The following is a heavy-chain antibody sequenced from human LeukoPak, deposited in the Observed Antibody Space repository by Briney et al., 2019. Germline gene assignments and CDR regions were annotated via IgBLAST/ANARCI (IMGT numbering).Heavy chain of an antibody. D-gene: IGHD2-2*01. CDR3: ARDTELGYCSSTSCHPAYNWFDP. Sequence: ASVKVSCEASGYTFTSYYMHWVRQAPGQGLEWMGIINPSGGSTSYAQKFQGRVTMTRDTSTSTVYMELSSLRSEDTAVYYCARDTELGYCSSTSCHPAYNWFDPWGQGTLVTVSS. CDR2: INPSGGST. J-gene: IGHJ5*02. V-gene: IGHV1-46*01. CDR1: GYTFTSYY.